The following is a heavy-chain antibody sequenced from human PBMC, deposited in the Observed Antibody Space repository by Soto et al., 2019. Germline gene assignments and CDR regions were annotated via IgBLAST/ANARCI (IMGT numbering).Heavy chain of an antibody. CDR3: ARDFWSCYWPLSDAFDI. Sequence: ASVKVSCKASGYTFTSYGISWVRQAPGQGLEWMGWISAYNGNTNYAQKLQGRVTMTTDTSTSTAYMELRSLRSDDTAVYYCARDFWSCYWPLSDAFDIWGQGTMVTVSS. J-gene: IGHJ3*02. CDR2: ISAYNGNT. CDR1: GYTFTSYG. V-gene: IGHV1-18*01. D-gene: IGHD3-3*01.